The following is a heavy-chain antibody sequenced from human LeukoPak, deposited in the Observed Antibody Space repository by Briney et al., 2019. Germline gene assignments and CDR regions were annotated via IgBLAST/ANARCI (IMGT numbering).Heavy chain of an antibody. CDR2: INHSGST. CDR1: GGSFSGYY. CDR3: ARVGTTVTTMYYFDY. Sequence: PSETLSLTCAVYGGSFSGYYWSWIRQPPGKGLEWIGEINHSGSTNYNPSLKSRVTISVDTSKNQFSLKLSSVTAADTAVYYCARVGTTVTTMYYFDYWGQGTLVTVSS. J-gene: IGHJ4*02. V-gene: IGHV4-34*01. D-gene: IGHD4-11*01.